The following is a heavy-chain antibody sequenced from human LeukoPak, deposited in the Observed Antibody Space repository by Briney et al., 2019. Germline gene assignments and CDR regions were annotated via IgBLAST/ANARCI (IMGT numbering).Heavy chain of an antibody. Sequence: SETLSLTCAVSGYSISSGYYWGWIRQPPGKGLEWIGSIYHNGNTYYNPSLKSRVTISVGTYKNQFSLKLSSVTAADTAVSYCAREYSSSSRAFDIWGQGTMVTVSS. CDR1: GYSISSGYY. CDR3: AREYSSSSRAFDI. J-gene: IGHJ3*02. CDR2: IYHNGNT. D-gene: IGHD6-6*01. V-gene: IGHV4-38-2*02.